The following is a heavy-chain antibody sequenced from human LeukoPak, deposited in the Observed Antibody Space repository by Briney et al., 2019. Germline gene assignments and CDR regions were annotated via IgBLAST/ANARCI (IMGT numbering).Heavy chain of an antibody. CDR3: AKAASKIVVVPAAHFDY. V-gene: IGHV3-23*01. D-gene: IGHD2-2*01. Sequence: GGSLRLSCAASGFTFSSYAMSWVRQAPGKGLECVSAISGSGGSTYYADSVKGRFTISGDNSKNTLYLQMNSLRAEDTAVYYCAKAASKIVVVPAAHFDYWGQGTLVTVSS. CDR2: ISGSGGST. CDR1: GFTFSSYA. J-gene: IGHJ4*02.